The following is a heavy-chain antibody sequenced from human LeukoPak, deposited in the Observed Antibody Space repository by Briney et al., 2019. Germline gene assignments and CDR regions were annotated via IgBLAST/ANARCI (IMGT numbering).Heavy chain of an antibody. D-gene: IGHD6-19*01. V-gene: IGHV4-28*01. J-gene: IGHJ6*04. CDR1: GYSISSSNW. CDR3: ARNAPGYSSGWPVPPYYYGMDV. CDR2: IYYSGST. Sequence: PSHTLSLTCAVSGYSISSSNWWGWIRQPPGKGLEWIGYIYYSGSTYYNPSLKSRVTMSVDTSKNQFSLMLSSVAAVDTAVYYCARNAPGYSSGWPVPPYYYGMDVWGKGTTVTVSS.